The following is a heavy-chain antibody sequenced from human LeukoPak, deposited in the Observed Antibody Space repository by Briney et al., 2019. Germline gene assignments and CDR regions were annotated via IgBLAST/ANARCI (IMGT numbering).Heavy chain of an antibody. D-gene: IGHD2-2*01. V-gene: IGHV1-2*02. CDR1: GYTFTGYY. CDR2: INPNTGGT. CDR3: ARGCQYQLLIYFYYYMDV. Sequence: ASVKVSCKASGYTFTGYYMHWVRQAPGQGLEWIGWINPNTGGTNYAQKFQGRVTMTRDTSISTAYMDLSSLRSDDTAVYYCARGCQYQLLIYFYYYMDVWGKGTTVTVSS. J-gene: IGHJ6*03.